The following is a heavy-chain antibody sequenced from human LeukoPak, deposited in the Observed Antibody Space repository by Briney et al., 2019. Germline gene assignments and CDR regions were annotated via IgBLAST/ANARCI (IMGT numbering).Heavy chain of an antibody. CDR2: FDPEDGET. V-gene: IGHV1-24*01. J-gene: IGHJ6*02. Sequence: GASVKVSCKVSGYTLTELSMHWVRQAPGKGLEWMGGFDPEDGETIYAQKFQGRVTMTEDTSTDTAYMELSSLRSEDTAVYYCAKAGGSSWYNYHFGMDVWGQGTTVTVSS. CDR1: GYTLTELS. D-gene: IGHD6-13*01. CDR3: AKAGGSSWYNYHFGMDV.